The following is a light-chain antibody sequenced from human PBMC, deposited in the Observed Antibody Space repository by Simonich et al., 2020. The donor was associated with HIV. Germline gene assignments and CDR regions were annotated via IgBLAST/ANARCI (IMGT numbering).Light chain of an antibody. V-gene: IGLV2-14*01. CDR2: DVS. Sequence: QSALTQPASVSGSPGQSITISCTGTSSDVGVYNYVSWYQQHPGKTPKLIIYDVSLRPSGVSNRFSGSKSGNTASLTVSGLQGEDEADYYCNSYAGSNNWVFGGGTKLTVL. J-gene: IGLJ3*02. CDR3: NSYAGSNNWV. CDR1: SSDVGVYNY.